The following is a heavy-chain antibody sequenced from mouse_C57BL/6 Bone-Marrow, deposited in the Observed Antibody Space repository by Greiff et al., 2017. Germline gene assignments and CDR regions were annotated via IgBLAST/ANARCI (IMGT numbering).Heavy chain of an antibody. V-gene: IGHV14-4*01. D-gene: IGHD1-1*01. CDR2: IDPENGDT. Sequence: VQLQQSGAELVRPGASVKLSCTASGFHINDDYMHWVKQRPEQGLEWIGWIDPENGDTEYASKFQGKATITADPSSNTAYLQLSSLTSEDTAVYYCTTMNTVVDFDYWGQGTTLTVTS. CDR1: GFHINDDY. J-gene: IGHJ2*01. CDR3: TTMNTVVDFDY.